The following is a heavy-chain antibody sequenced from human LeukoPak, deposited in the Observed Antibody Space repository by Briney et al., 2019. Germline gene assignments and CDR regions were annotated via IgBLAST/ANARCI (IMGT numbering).Heavy chain of an antibody. V-gene: IGHV3-74*01. Sequence: SGGSLRLSCAASGFTVSNKYMTWVRQAPGKGLVWVSRINSDGSSTSYADSVKGRFTISRDNAKNTLYLQMNSLRAEDTAVYYCARDLGGATRDDYWGQGTLVTVSS. CDR1: GFTVSNKY. D-gene: IGHD1-26*01. J-gene: IGHJ4*02. CDR2: INSDGSST. CDR3: ARDLGGATRDDY.